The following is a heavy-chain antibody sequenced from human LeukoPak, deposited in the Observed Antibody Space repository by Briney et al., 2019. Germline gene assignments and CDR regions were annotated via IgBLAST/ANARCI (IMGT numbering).Heavy chain of an antibody. J-gene: IGHJ4*02. CDR1: GFTFSSYG. Sequence: GGSLRLSCAASGFTFSSYGMHWVRQAPGKGLEWVAVIWYDGSNKYYADSVKGRFTISRDNSKNTLYLQMNSLRAEDTAVYYCARLEGYSGSYEDYWGQGTLVTVSS. V-gene: IGHV3-33*01. CDR2: IWYDGSNK. D-gene: IGHD1-26*01. CDR3: ARLEGYSGSYEDY.